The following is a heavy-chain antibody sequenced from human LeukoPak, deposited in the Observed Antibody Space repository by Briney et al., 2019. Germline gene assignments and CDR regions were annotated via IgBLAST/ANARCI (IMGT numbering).Heavy chain of an antibody. J-gene: IGHJ6*03. CDR1: GGSISSSSYY. CDR3: ARGYCSGGSCYSRRAYMDV. D-gene: IGHD2-15*01. CDR2: IHYSGST. Sequence: PSETLSLTCTVSGGSISSSSYYWGWIRQPPGKGLEWIGSIHYSGSTNYNPSLKSRVTISVDTSKNQFSLKLSSVTAADTAVYYCARGYCSGGSCYSRRAYMDVWGKGTTVTVSS. V-gene: IGHV4-39*07.